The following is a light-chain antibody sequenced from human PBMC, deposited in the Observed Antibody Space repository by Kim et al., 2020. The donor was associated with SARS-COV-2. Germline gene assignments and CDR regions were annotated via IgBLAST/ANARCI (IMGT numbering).Light chain of an antibody. CDR2: AAS. V-gene: IGKV3-15*01. J-gene: IGKJ2*01. CDR3: QQYNDWPPMST. CDR1: QTVTTN. Sequence: SLGERLTLSCRASQTVTTNLAWYQQKPGHAPSLLIYAASIRAAGIPARFSGSGSGTEFTLTISRLRSEDFAVYYCQQYNDWPPMSTFGQGTKLEI.